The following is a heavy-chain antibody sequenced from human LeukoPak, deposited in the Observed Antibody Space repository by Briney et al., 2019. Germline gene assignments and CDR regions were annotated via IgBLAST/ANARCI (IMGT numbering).Heavy chain of an antibody. J-gene: IGHJ4*02. CDR3: AKGITWIQLWLADY. CDR1: GFTFGSYA. Sequence: GGSLRLSCAASGFTFGSYAMSWVRQAPGKGLEWVSAISGSGGSTYYEDSVRGRFTISRDNSKDTLYLQMNSLRAEDTAIYYCAKGITWIQLWLADYWGQGTLVTVSS. V-gene: IGHV3-23*01. CDR2: ISGSGGST. D-gene: IGHD5-18*01.